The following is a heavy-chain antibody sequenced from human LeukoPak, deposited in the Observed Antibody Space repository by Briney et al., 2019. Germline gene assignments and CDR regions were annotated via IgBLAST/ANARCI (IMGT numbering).Heavy chain of an antibody. CDR3: AMSLGYCSGGSCYPDY. Sequence: ASVKVSCKASGYTFTSYAMHWVRQAPGQRLEWMGWINAGNGNTKYSQKFQGRVTITRDTSASTAYMELSSLRSEDTAVYYCAMSLGYCSGGSCYPDYWGQGTLVTVSS. D-gene: IGHD2-15*01. CDR1: GYTFTSYA. J-gene: IGHJ4*02. CDR2: INAGNGNT. V-gene: IGHV1-3*01.